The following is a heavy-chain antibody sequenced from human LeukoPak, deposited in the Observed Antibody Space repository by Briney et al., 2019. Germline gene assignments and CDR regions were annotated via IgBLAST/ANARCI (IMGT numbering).Heavy chain of an antibody. CDR3: ARATTGYSSSWYTYFDYYYYGMDV. D-gene: IGHD6-13*01. V-gene: IGHV4-59*01. Sequence: SETLSLTCTVSGGSISSYYWSWIRQPPGKGREWIGYIYYSGSTNYNPSLKSRVTISVDTSKNQFSLKLSSVTAADTAVYYCARATTGYSSSWYTYFDYYYYGMDVWGQGTTVTVSS. CDR1: GGSISSYY. CDR2: IYYSGST. J-gene: IGHJ6*02.